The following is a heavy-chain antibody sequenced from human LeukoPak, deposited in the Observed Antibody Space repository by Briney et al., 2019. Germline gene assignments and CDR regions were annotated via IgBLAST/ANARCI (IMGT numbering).Heavy chain of an antibody. CDR3: ARNDSSGYDY. CDR1: GYTFTSYG. Sequence: ASVKVSCKSSGYTFTSYGISWVRPAPGQGLEWMGWISAYNGYAKYAQNVQGRVTMTTDTSTSTAYMELRSLRSDDTAVYYCARNDSSGYDYWGQGTLVTVSS. V-gene: IGHV1-18*01. J-gene: IGHJ4*02. D-gene: IGHD3-22*01. CDR2: ISAYNGYA.